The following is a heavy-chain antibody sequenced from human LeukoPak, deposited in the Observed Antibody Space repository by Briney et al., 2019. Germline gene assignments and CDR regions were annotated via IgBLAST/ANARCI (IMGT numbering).Heavy chain of an antibody. CDR1: GGSISSGGYY. CDR3: ARDTGVDILTGDDYYYYGMDV. D-gene: IGHD3-9*01. Sequence: SQTLSLTCTVSGGSISSGGYYWSWLRQHPGKGLEWIGYIYYSGSTYYNPSLKSRVTISVDTSKNQFSLKLSSVTAGDTAVYYCARDTGVDILTGDDYYYYGMDVWGQGTTVTVS. CDR2: IYYSGST. J-gene: IGHJ6*02. V-gene: IGHV4-31*03.